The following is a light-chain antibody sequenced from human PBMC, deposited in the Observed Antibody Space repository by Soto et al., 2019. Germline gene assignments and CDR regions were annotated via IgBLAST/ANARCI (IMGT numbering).Light chain of an antibody. CDR3: AAWDDSLNGQVV. CDR2: SDD. Sequence: QSVLTQPPSASGTPGQRVTISCSGSSSNIGDNTVNWYQQLPGTAPKLLIYSDDQRPSGVPDRFSGSKSGTSAPLAISGLQSEDEAEYLCAAWDDSLNGQVVFGGGTQLTVL. V-gene: IGLV1-44*01. CDR1: SSNIGDNT. J-gene: IGLJ2*01.